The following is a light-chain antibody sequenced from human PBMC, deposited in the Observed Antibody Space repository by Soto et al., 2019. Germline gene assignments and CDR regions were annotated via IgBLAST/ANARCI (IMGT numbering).Light chain of an antibody. CDR1: QSVLYSSNKKNY. Sequence: DIVMTQSPDSLAVSLGERATINCKSSQSVLYSSNKKNYLAWYQQKPGQPPKLLIYWASTRESGVPDRFSGSGSGTDFTLTISSLQAEDVAVYYCQQYYSNPELTFGGGTKVEIK. CDR2: WAS. J-gene: IGKJ4*01. V-gene: IGKV4-1*01. CDR3: QQYYSNPELT.